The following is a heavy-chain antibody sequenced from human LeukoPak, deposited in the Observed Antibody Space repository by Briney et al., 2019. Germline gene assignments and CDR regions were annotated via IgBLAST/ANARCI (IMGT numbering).Heavy chain of an antibody. J-gene: IGHJ4*02. CDR2: IYHSGSP. D-gene: IGHD1-26*01. CDR1: GYSISSGYY. V-gene: IGHV4-38-2*02. CDR3: ARTQSSGIVGATTQFEY. Sequence: SETLSLTCTVSGYSISSGYYWGWIRQPLGKGLEWIASIYHSGSPYYNPSLKSRVTISVDTSKNQFSLKLSSVTAADTAVYFCARTQSSGIVGATTQFEYWGQGTQVTVSS.